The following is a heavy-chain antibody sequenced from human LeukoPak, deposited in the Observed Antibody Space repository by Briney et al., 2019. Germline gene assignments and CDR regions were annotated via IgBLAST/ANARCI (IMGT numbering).Heavy chain of an antibody. CDR1: GGTFSSYA. CDR3: AGDRLVRGVMLYYFDY. Sequence: ASVKVSCKASGGTFSSYAISWVRQAPGQGLEWMGGIIPIFGTANYAQKFQGRVTITADESTSTAYMELSSLRSEDTAVYYCAGDRLVRGVMLYYFDYWGQGTLVTVSS. J-gene: IGHJ4*02. V-gene: IGHV1-69*13. CDR2: IIPIFGTA. D-gene: IGHD3-10*01.